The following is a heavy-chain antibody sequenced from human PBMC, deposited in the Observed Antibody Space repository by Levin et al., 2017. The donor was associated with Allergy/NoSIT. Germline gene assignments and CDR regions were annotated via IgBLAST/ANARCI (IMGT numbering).Heavy chain of an antibody. Sequence: GESLKISCKASGNTFTGYYMHWVRQAPGQGLEWMGWINPNSGGTNYAQKFQGRVTMTRDTSISTAYMELSRLRSDDTAVYYCARARGDDYVWGSYRPFDYWGQGTLVTVSS. J-gene: IGHJ4*02. CDR2: INPNSGGT. D-gene: IGHD3-16*02. CDR3: ARARGDDYVWGSYRPFDY. CDR1: GNTFTGYY. V-gene: IGHV1-2*02.